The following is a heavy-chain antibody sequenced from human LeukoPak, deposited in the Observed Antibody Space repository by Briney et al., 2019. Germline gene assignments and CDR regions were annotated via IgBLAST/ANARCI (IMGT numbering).Heavy chain of an antibody. D-gene: IGHD6-19*01. Sequence: PGGSLRLSCAASGFTFSSYAMSWVRQAPGKGLEWVSAISGSGAGTYYADSVKGRFTISRDNSKYTLYLQMNSLRAEDTAVYYCASNSGWVGNYFDYWGQGTLVTVSS. CDR3: ASNSGWVGNYFDY. J-gene: IGHJ4*02. CDR1: GFTFSSYA. CDR2: ISGSGAGT. V-gene: IGHV3-23*01.